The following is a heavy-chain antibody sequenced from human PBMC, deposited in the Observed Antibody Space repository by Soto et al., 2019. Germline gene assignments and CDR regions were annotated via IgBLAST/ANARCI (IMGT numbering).Heavy chain of an antibody. CDR3: ARDYDCSGGSCSGSGMDV. D-gene: IGHD2-15*01. CDR1: EYSFTGHY. J-gene: IGHJ6*02. CDR2: IDPKSGDT. Sequence: ASVKVSCKASEYSFTGHYLHWVRQAPGEGLEWMGWIDPKSGDTNYAQKFQGWVTMTRDTSISTAYMELSRLRSDDTAVYYCARDYDCSGGSCSGSGMDVWGQGTTVTVSS. V-gene: IGHV1-2*04.